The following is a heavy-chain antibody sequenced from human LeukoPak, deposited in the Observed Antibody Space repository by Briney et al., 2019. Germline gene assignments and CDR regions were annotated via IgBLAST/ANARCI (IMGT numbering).Heavy chain of an antibody. D-gene: IGHD6-13*01. J-gene: IGHJ5*02. CDR2: IYTSGST. Sequence: SETLSLTCTVSGGSISSYYWSWIRQPAGKGLEWIGRIYTSGSTNYNPSLKSRVTMSVDTSKNQFSLKLSSVTAADTAVYYCARDRQQLVGSEWFDPWGQGTLVTVSS. CDR3: ARDRQQLVGSEWFDP. CDR1: GGSISSYY. V-gene: IGHV4-4*07.